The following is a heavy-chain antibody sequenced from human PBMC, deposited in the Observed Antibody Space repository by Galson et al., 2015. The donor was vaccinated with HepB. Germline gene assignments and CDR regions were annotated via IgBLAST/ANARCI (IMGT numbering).Heavy chain of an antibody. Sequence: SVKVSCKASGGTFSSYAISWVRQAPGQGLEWMGGIIPIFGTANYAQKFQGRVTITADKSTSTAYMELSSLRSEDTAVYYCATLVAGTPYYYYGMDVWGQGTTVTVSS. V-gene: IGHV1-69*06. CDR2: IIPIFGTA. J-gene: IGHJ6*02. CDR1: GGTFSSYA. D-gene: IGHD6-19*01. CDR3: ATLVAGTPYYYYGMDV.